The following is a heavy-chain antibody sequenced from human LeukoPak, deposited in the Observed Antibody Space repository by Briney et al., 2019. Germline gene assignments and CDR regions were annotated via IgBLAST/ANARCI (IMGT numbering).Heavy chain of an antibody. V-gene: IGHV4-34*01. CDR3: ARGRSIAARRGYYYYYMDV. Sequence: SETLSLTCAVYGGSFSGYYWSWIRQPPGKGLEWVGEINHSGSTNYNPSLKSRVTISVDTSKNQFSLKLSSVTAADTAVYYCARGRSIAARRGYYYYYMDVGSEGSTVTVSS. CDR2: INHSGST. CDR1: GGSFSGYY. J-gene: IGHJ6*03. D-gene: IGHD6-6*01.